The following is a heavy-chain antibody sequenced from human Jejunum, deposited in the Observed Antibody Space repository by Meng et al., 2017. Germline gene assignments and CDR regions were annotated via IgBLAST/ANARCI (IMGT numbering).Heavy chain of an antibody. CDR2: IYHSGTT. V-gene: IGHV4-4*02. CDR1: GDSIRSRYW. D-gene: IGHD2-8*01. Sequence: QWHLQASGPELVMPWGTLSLTFAVSGDSIRSRYWWSWVRQSPGKGLEWTGEIYHSGTTNYNPSLKSRVTLSVDKSKNQFSLNLSSVTAADTAVYFCARDFETLNGVWGQGTLVTVSS. CDR3: ARDFETLNGV. J-gene: IGHJ1*01.